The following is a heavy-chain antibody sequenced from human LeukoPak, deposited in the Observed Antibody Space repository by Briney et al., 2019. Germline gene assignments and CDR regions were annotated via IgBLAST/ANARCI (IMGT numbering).Heavy chain of an antibody. D-gene: IGHD2-2*01. CDR1: GYTFTSYG. CDR2: IIPIFGTA. J-gene: IGHJ4*02. Sequence: SVKVSCKASGYTFTSYGISWVRQAPGQGLEWMGGIIPIFGTANYAQKFQGRVAITADESTSTAYMELSSLRSEDTAVYYCARPRSSTSPQYYYFDYWGQGTLVTVSS. V-gene: IGHV1-69*13. CDR3: ARPRSSTSPQYYYFDY.